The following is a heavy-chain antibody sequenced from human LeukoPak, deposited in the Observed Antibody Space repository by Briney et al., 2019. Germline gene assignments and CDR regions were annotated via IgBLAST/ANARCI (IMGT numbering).Heavy chain of an antibody. D-gene: IGHD1-26*01. CDR1: GYTFTSYG. CDR3: ARATKWELLFDY. V-gene: IGHV1-3*01. Sequence: ASVKVSCKASGYTFTSYGISWVRQAPGQGLEWMGWINAGNGNTKYSQKFQGRVTITRDTSASTAYMELSSLRSEDTAVYYCARATKWELLFDYWGQGTLVTVSS. J-gene: IGHJ4*02. CDR2: INAGNGNT.